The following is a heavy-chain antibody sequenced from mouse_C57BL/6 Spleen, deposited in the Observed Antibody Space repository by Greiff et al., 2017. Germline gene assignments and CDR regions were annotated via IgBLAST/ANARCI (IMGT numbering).Heavy chain of an antibody. CDR3: AREFSLTGTAWFAY. D-gene: IGHD4-1*01. CDR1: GYTFTGYW. Sequence: QVQLQQPGTELVKPGASVKLSCKASGYTFTGYWMHWVKQRPGQGLEWIGNINPSNGGTNYNEKFKSKATLTVDKSSSTAYMQLSSLTSEDSAVYYCAREFSLTGTAWFAYWGQGTLVTVSA. V-gene: IGHV1-53*01. CDR2: INPSNGGT. J-gene: IGHJ3*01.